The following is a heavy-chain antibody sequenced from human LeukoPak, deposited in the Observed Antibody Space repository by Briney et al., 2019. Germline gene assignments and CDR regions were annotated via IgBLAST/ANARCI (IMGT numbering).Heavy chain of an antibody. Sequence: PSETLSLTCAVYGGSFSGYYWSWMRQPPGKGLEWIGEINHSGSTNYNPSLKSRVTISVDTSKNQFSLKLSSVTAADTAVYYCARSAPEYGFRGYSYGLPAFDYWGQGTLVTVSS. V-gene: IGHV4-34*01. CDR1: GGSFSGYY. J-gene: IGHJ4*02. CDR3: ARSAPEYGFRGYSYGLPAFDY. D-gene: IGHD5-18*01. CDR2: INHSGST.